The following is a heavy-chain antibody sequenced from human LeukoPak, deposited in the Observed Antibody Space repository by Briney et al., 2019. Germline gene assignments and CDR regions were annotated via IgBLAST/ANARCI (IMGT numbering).Heavy chain of an antibody. CDR2: IIPIFGTA. D-gene: IGHD3-22*01. CDR1: GGTLSSYA. J-gene: IGHJ3*02. Sequence: GSSVKVSCKASGGTLSSYAISWVRQAPGQGLEWMGGIIPIFGTANYAQKFQGRVTITTDESTSTAYMELSSLRSEDTAVYYCATRPYYYDSSGFAFDIWGQGTMVTVSS. CDR3: ATRPYYYDSSGFAFDI. V-gene: IGHV1-69*05.